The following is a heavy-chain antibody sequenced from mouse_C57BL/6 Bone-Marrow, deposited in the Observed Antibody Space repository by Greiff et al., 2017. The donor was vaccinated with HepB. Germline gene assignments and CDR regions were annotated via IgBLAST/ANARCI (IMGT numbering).Heavy chain of an antibody. V-gene: IGHV1-69*01. Sequence: QVQLQQPGAELVMPGASVKLSCKASGYTFTSYWLHWVKQRPGQGLEWIGEIDPSDSYTNYNQKFKGKSTLTVDKSSSTAYRQLSSLTSEDSAVYYCARGTRYDYDYWGQGTTLTVSS. J-gene: IGHJ2*01. D-gene: IGHD2-4*01. CDR3: ARGTRYDYDY. CDR2: IDPSDSYT. CDR1: GYTFTSYW.